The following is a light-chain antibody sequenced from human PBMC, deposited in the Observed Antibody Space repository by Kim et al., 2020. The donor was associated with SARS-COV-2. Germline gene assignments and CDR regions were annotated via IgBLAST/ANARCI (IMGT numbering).Light chain of an antibody. CDR2: GAS. Sequence: EFVLTQSPGTLSLSPGETATLSCRASETGGNKSLAWYQQRPGQAPRLLMFGASNRATGIPDRFTGSASGTDFTLTINRLEPEDFAMYYCHHYGSSPVTFFQGTRLEIK. CDR3: HHYGSSPVT. V-gene: IGKV3-20*01. CDR1: ETGGNKS. J-gene: IGKJ5*01.